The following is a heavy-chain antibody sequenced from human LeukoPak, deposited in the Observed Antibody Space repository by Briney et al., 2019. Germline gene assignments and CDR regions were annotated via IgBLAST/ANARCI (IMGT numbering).Heavy chain of an antibody. CDR3: ARGKYQLFAFFDY. V-gene: IGHV3-53*01. J-gene: IGHJ4*02. CDR1: GFTVSSNY. D-gene: IGHD2-2*01. CDR2: IYSGGST. Sequence: GGSLRLSCAASGFTVSSNYMSWVRQAPGKGLEWVSVIYSGGSTYYADSVKGRFTISRDNSKNTLYLQMNSLRAEDTAVYYCARGKYQLFAFFDYWGQGTLVTVSS.